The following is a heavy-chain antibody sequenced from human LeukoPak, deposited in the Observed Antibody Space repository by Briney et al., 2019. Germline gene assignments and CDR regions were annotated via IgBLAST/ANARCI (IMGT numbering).Heavy chain of an antibody. V-gene: IGHV4-59*01. J-gene: IGHJ5*02. D-gene: IGHD1-26*01. CDR2: IYYSGST. CDR3: ARGIVGEDNWFDP. Sequence: SETLSLTCTVSGGSISSYYWSWIRQPPGKGLEWIGYIYYSGSTNYNPSLKSRVTISVDTSKNQFSLKLSSVTAADTAVYYCARGIVGEDNWFDPWGQGTLVTVPS. CDR1: GGSISSYY.